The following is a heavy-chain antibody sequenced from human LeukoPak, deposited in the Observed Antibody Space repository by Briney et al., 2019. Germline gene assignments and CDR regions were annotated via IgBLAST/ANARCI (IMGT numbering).Heavy chain of an antibody. CDR3: ARGRSIAARGDYYMDV. Sequence: GASVKVSCKASGYTFTGYYMHWVRQAPGQGLEWMGWMNPNSGNTGYAQKFQGRVTITRNTSISTAYMELSSLRSEDTAVYYCARGRSIAARGDYYMDVWGKGTTVTVSS. J-gene: IGHJ6*03. CDR1: GYTFTGYY. D-gene: IGHD6-6*01. CDR2: MNPNSGNT. V-gene: IGHV1-8*03.